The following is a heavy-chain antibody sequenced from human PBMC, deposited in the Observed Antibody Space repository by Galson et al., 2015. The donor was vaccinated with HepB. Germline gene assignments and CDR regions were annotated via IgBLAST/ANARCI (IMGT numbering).Heavy chain of an antibody. CDR1: GFTFSSYG. D-gene: IGHD3-22*01. Sequence: SLRLSCAASGFTFSSYGMHWVRQAPGKGLEWVAVIWYDGSNKYYADSVKGRFTISRDNSKNTLYLQMNSLRAEDTAVYYCARDSEYYYDSPIGYWGQGTLVTVSS. J-gene: IGHJ4*02. V-gene: IGHV3-33*01. CDR2: IWYDGSNK. CDR3: ARDSEYYYDSPIGY.